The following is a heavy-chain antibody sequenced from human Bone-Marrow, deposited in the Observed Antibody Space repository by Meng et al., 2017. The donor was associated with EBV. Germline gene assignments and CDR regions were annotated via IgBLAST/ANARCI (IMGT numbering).Heavy chain of an antibody. CDR3: ARGGDCSSTSCYLPFDP. CDR2: INAGNGNT. CDR1: GYTFTSYA. J-gene: IGHJ5*02. D-gene: IGHD2-2*01. Sequence: VRVLYAGAEGKKPGATVKVSCKASGYTFTSYAMHWVRQAPGQRLEWMGWINAGNGNTKYSQKFQGRVTITRDTSASTAYMELSSLKSEDTAVYYCARGGDCSSTSCYLPFDPWGQGTLVTVSS. V-gene: IGHV1-3*01.